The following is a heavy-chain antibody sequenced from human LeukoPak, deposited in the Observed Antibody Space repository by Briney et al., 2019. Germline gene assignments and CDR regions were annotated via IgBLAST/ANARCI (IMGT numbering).Heavy chain of an antibody. Sequence: GGSLRLSCAASGFTFSSYAMSWVRQAPGKGLEWVSVISGSGSSTYYADSVKGRFTISRDNSKNTLYLQMNSLRAVDTAVYYCAKDIVVVPAAMEYFGMDVWGQGTTVTVSS. J-gene: IGHJ6*02. CDR3: AKDIVVVPAAMEYFGMDV. CDR2: ISGSGSST. CDR1: GFTFSSYA. D-gene: IGHD2-2*01. V-gene: IGHV3-23*01.